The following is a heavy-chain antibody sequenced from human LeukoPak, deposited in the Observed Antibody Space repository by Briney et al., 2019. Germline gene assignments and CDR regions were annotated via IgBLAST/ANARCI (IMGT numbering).Heavy chain of an antibody. D-gene: IGHD5-18*01. CDR2: INHSGST. CDR1: GGSFSGYY. CDR3: ARQLWSSYFDY. V-gene: IGHV4-34*01. J-gene: IGHJ4*02. Sequence: SETLSLTCAVYGGSFSGYYWSWIRQPPGKGLEWIGEINHSGSTNYNPSLKSRVTISVDTSKNQFSLKLSSVTAADTAAYYCARQLWSSYFDYWGQGTLVTVSS.